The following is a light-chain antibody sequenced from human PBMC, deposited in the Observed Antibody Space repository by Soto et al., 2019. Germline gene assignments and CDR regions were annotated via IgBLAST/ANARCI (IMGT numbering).Light chain of an antibody. CDR1: QTISSW. Sequence: DIQMTLFTSTRSGSVGDRVTITCRASQTISSWLAWYQQKPGKAPKLLIYKASTLKSRVPSRFSGSGSGTEFTLTISSLQPDDFATYYCQHYNSYSEAFGQWTKVDIK. CDR3: QHYNSYSEA. CDR2: KAS. J-gene: IGKJ1*01. V-gene: IGKV1-5*03.